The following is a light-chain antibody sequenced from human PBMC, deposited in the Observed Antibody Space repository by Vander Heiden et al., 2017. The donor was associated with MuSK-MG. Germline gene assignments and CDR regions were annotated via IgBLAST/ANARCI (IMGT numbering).Light chain of an antibody. V-gene: IGLV1-44*01. CDR2: SNN. CDR1: SSNIGSNT. Sequence: QSVLPQPPSASGTPGQRVTIPCSGSSSNIGSNTVNWYQQLPGTAPKLLIYSNNQRPSGVPDRFSGSKSGTSASLAISGLQAEDEADYYCAAWDDSLNGWVFGGGTKLTVL. CDR3: AAWDDSLNGWV. J-gene: IGLJ3*02.